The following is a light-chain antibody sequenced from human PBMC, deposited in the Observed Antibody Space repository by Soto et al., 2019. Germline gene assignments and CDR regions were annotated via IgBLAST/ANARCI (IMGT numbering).Light chain of an antibody. J-gene: IGKJ5*01. CDR2: GAF. V-gene: IGKV3-11*01. CDR3: QQRNIWPPVT. CDR1: PSVTNY. Sequence: EIVLTQSQGTLSLSPGERATLSCRASPSVTNYLAWYQQKPGQPPRLLIYGAFNRAAGIPARFSGSGSGTDFTLTISSLEPEDSAVYYCQQRNIWPPVTFGQGTRLEI.